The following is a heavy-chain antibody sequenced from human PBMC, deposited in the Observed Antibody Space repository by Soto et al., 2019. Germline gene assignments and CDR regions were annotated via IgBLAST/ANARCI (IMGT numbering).Heavy chain of an antibody. J-gene: IGHJ6*02. D-gene: IGHD6-13*01. V-gene: IGHV3-30*03. CDR2: ISYDGSNK. CDR3: ARDNRIAAAGTWYYYYGMDV. CDR1: GFTFSTYD. Sequence: GGSLRLSCAASGFTFSTYDMHWVRQAPGKGLEWVAVISYDGSNKYYADSVKGRFTISRDNSKNTLYLQMNSLRAEDTAMYYCARDNRIAAAGTWYYYYGMDVWGQGTTVTVSS.